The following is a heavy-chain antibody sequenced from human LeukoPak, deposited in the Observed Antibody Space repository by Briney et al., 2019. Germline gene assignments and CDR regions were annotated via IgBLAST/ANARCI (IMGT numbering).Heavy chain of an antibody. CDR2: IWYDGSNK. J-gene: IGHJ4*02. CDR3: AKGKTQYYYDSSGYYSYDY. V-gene: IGHV3-30*02. CDR1: GFTFSSYW. Sequence: GGSLRLSCAASGFTFSSYWMSWVRQAPGKGLEWVAVIWYDGSNKYYADSVKSRFTISRDNSKNTLYLQMNSLRAEDTAVYYCAKGKTQYYYDSSGYYSYDYWGQGTLVTVSS. D-gene: IGHD3-22*01.